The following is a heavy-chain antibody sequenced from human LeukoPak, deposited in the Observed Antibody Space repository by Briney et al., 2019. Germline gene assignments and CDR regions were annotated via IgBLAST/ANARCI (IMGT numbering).Heavy chain of an antibody. J-gene: IGHJ4*02. CDR1: GFTFSTYA. CDR3: AKEYGGYVNTFDH. D-gene: IGHD4-17*01. CDR2: MSGSGGST. V-gene: IGHV3-23*01. Sequence: GGSLRLSCAASGFTFSTYAMSWVRQAPGKGLEWVSAMSGSGGSTYYADSVKGRFTISRDNSKNTLYLQMNSLRAEDTAVYFCAKEYGGYVNTFDHWGQGTLVTVSS.